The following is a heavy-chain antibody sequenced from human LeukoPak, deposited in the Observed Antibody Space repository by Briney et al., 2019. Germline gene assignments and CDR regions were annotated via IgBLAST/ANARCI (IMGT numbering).Heavy chain of an antibody. D-gene: IGHD6-19*01. J-gene: IGHJ4*02. V-gene: IGHV1-8*01. Sequence: ASVKVSCKASGYTFTSYDIDWVRQATGQGLEWMGWMNPNSGNTGYAQKFQGRVTMTRNTSISTAYMELRSLRSADTAVYYCARGRVAAVAGEDDYWGQGTLVTVSS. CDR2: MNPNSGNT. CDR3: ARGRVAAVAGEDDY. CDR1: GYTFTSYD.